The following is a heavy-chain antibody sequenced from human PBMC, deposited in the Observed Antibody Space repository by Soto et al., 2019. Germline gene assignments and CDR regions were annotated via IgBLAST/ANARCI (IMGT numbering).Heavy chain of an antibody. CDR2: VAYDGSYQ. CDR1: GFSISSYG. Sequence: QVQLVESGGGVVQPGRSLRLSCAASGFSISSYGMHWVRQTPGKGLQWVAVVAYDGSYQHYADSVKGRFTISRDISKNTLVLEMDSLKPEDTAVYYCAKDHVNSGPSPDWFDPWSQGTLVTVSS. D-gene: IGHD6-19*01. CDR3: AKDHVNSGPSPDWFDP. V-gene: IGHV3-30*18. J-gene: IGHJ5*02.